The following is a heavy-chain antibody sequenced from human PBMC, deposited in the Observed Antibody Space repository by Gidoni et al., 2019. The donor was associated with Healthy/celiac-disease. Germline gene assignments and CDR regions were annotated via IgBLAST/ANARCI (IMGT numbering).Heavy chain of an antibody. CDR1: GFTFSSYG. D-gene: IGHD2-2*01. Sequence: RLSCAASGFTFSSYGMHWVRQAPGKGLEWVAVISYDGSNKYYADSVKGRFTISRDNSKNTLCLQMNSLRAEDTAVYYCAKSRGRAPNPGHCSSTSCMDYYYYGMDVWGQGTTVTFSS. V-gene: IGHV3-30*18. CDR3: AKSRGRAPNPGHCSSTSCMDYYYYGMDV. CDR2: ISYDGSNK. J-gene: IGHJ6*02.